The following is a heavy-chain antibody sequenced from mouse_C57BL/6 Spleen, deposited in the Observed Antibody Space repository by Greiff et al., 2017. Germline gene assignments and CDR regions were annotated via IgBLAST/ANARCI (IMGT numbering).Heavy chain of an antibody. CDR1: GFTFSDYY. V-gene: IGHV5-16*01. Sequence: EVQLQESEGGLVQPGSSMKLSCTASGFTFSDYYMAWVRQVPEKGLEWVANINYDGSSTYYLDSLKSRFIISRDNAKNILYLQMSSLKSEDTATYYCARGVYFDYWGQGTTLTVSS. J-gene: IGHJ2*01. CDR3: ARGVYFDY. CDR2: INYDGSST.